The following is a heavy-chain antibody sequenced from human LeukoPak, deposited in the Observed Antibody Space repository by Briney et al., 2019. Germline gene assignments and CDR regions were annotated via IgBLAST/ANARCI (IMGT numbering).Heavy chain of an antibody. CDR1: GFTFSSYG. V-gene: IGHV3-30*18. CDR2: ISYDGSNK. Sequence: GRSLRLSCAASGFTFSSYGMHWVRQAPGKGLEWVAVISYDGSNKYYADSVKGRFTISRDNSKNTLYLQMNSLRAEDTAVYYCAKDPLRGYSSGWPYYFDYWGRGTLVTVSS. J-gene: IGHJ4*02. D-gene: IGHD6-19*01. CDR3: AKDPLRGYSSGWPYYFDY.